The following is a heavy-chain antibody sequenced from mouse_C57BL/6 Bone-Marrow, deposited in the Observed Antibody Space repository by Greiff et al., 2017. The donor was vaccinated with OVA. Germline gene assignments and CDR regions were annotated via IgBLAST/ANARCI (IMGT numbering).Heavy chain of an antibody. V-gene: IGHV5-4*01. J-gene: IGHJ4*01. Sequence: EVKLVESGGGLVKPGGSLKLSCAASGFTFSSYAMSWVRQTPEKRLEWVATISDGGSYTYYPDNVKGRFTISRDNAKNNLYLQMSHLKSEDTAMYYCAREAKSSLYSRAMDYWGQGTSVTVSS. CDR2: ISDGGSYT. CDR3: AREAKSSLYSRAMDY. D-gene: IGHD2-1*01. CDR1: GFTFSSYA.